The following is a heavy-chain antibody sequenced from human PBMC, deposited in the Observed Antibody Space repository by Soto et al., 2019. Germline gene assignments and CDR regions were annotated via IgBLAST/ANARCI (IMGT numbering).Heavy chain of an antibody. CDR2: IHSDGSST. CDR1: GCTFSYYW. V-gene: IGHV3-74*01. Sequence: EVQLLESGGGLVQPGESLRLSCAASGCTFSYYWMHWVRQAPGMGLVWVSRIHSDGSSTTYADSVKGRFTISRDNARNTLYLQMNSLRAEDTAVYYCARGDRGAFDLWGQGTVVTVSS. J-gene: IGHJ3*01. CDR3: ARGDRGAFDL. D-gene: IGHD3-16*01.